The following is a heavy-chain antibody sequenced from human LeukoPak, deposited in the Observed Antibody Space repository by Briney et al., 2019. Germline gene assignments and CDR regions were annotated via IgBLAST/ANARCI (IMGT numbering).Heavy chain of an antibody. D-gene: IGHD3-10*01. CDR1: GGSISSYY. V-gene: IGHV4-59*12. J-gene: IGHJ4*02. CDR2: IYYSGST. Sequence: PSETLSLTCTVSGGSISSYYWSWIRQPPGKGLEWIGYIYYSGSTYYNPSLKSRVTISVDTSKNQFSLKLSSVTAADTAVYYCARVAGMGVPFDYWGQGTLVTVSS. CDR3: ARVAGMGVPFDY.